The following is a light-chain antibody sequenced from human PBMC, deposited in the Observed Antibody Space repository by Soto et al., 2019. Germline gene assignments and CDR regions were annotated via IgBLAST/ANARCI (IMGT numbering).Light chain of an antibody. Sequence: EIVLTQSPATLSLSPGERATLSCRASQSVTKYLACYQQKPGQAPRLLIYDASNRATGLPARFSGSGSGTDFTLTISSLEPQDFAVYYCQQRSNWPPITFGQGTRLEIK. CDR3: QQRSNWPPIT. CDR1: QSVTKY. J-gene: IGKJ5*01. CDR2: DAS. V-gene: IGKV3-11*01.